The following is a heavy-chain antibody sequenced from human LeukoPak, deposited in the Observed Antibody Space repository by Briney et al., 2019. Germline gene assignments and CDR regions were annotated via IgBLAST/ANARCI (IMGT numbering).Heavy chain of an antibody. CDR2: IIPIFGTA. J-gene: IGHJ4*02. CDR3: ARGGHYYYDSSGYSSFDY. CDR1: GGTFSSYA. V-gene: IGHV1-69*05. Sequence: SVKASCKASGGTFSSYAISWVRQAPGQGLEWMGRIIPIFGTANYAQKFQGRVTITTDESTSTAYMELSSLRSEDTAVYYCARGGHYYYDSSGYSSFDYWGQGTLVTVSS. D-gene: IGHD3-22*01.